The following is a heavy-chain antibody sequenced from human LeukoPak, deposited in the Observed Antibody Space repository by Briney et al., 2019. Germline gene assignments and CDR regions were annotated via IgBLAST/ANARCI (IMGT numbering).Heavy chain of an antibody. CDR3: ARALYYYGSGSLYGMDV. CDR2: ISSSSSYI. CDR1: GFTFSSYS. Sequence: GGSLRLSCAASGFTFSSYSINWVRQAPGKGLEWVSSISSSSSYIYYADSVKGRFTISRDNAKNSLYLQMNGLRAEDTAVCYCARALYYYGSGSLYGMDVWGQGTTVTVSS. V-gene: IGHV3-21*01. D-gene: IGHD3-10*01. J-gene: IGHJ6*02.